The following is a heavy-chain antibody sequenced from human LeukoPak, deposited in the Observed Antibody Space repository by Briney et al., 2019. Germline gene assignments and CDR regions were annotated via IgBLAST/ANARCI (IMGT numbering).Heavy chain of an antibody. CDR3: ARTGDSSGYQRLDY. D-gene: IGHD3-22*01. V-gene: IGHV6-1*01. Sequence: KASQTLSLTCAISGDSVSSNSAAWNWIRQSPSRGLEWLGRTYYRSKWYNDYAVSVKSRITINPDTSKNQFSLQLNSVTPEDTAVYYCARTGDSSGYQRLDYWGQGTLVTVSS. CDR1: GDSVSSNSAA. CDR2: TYYRSKWYN. J-gene: IGHJ4*02.